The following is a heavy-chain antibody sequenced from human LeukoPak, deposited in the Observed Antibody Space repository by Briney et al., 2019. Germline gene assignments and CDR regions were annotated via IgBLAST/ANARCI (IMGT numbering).Heavy chain of an antibody. J-gene: IGHJ5*02. CDR2: INPNSGGT. V-gene: IGHV1-2*02. D-gene: IGHD3-10*01. Sequence: ASVKVSCKASGYTFTGYYTHWVRQAPGQGLEWMGWINPNSGGTNYAQKFQGRVTMTRDTSISTAYMELSRLRSDDTAVYYCARGRPMVRGENWFDPWGQGTLVTVSS. CDR1: GYTFTGYY. CDR3: ARGRPMVRGENWFDP.